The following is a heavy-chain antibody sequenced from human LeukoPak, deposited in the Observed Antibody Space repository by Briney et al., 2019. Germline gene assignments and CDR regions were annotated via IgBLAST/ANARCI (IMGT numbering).Heavy chain of an antibody. V-gene: IGHV3-11*01. D-gene: IGHD1-7*01. CDR2: ISSSGSTI. CDR3: ATYRYNWNYGYFQH. J-gene: IGHJ1*01. CDR1: GITFSDYY. Sequence: GGSLRLSCAASGITFSDYYMSWIRQAPGKGLEWVSYISSSGSTIYYADSVKGRFTISRDNAKNSLYLQMNSLRAEDTAVYYCATYRYNWNYGYFQHWGQGTLVTVSS.